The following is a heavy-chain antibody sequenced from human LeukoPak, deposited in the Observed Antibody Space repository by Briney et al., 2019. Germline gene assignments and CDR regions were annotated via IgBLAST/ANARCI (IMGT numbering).Heavy chain of an antibody. J-gene: IGHJ4*02. CDR2: IYHSGST. CDR1: GGSISSGGYY. V-gene: IGHV4-30-2*01. D-gene: IGHD5-18*01. Sequence: PSQTLSLTCTVSGGSISSGGYYWSWIRQPPGKGLEWVGYIYHSGSTYYNPSLKGRVTISVDRSKNQLSLKLSSVTAADTAVYYCAREADSYGSPFDYWGQGTLVTVSS. CDR3: AREADSYGSPFDY.